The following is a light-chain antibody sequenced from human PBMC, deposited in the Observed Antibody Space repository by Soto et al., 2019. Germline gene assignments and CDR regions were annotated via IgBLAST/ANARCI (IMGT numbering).Light chain of an antibody. J-gene: IGLJ3*02. V-gene: IGLV1-51*01. Sequence: QSVLTQPPSVSAAPGQKVTISCSGSFSNIGNNYVSCYQQLPGTAPKLLIYDTNKRSSGIPDRFSASKSGASVILGITGLLTGDDADYYCGTWDDSLSAVVFGGGTKLTVL. CDR3: GTWDDSLSAVV. CDR2: DTN. CDR1: FSNIGNNY.